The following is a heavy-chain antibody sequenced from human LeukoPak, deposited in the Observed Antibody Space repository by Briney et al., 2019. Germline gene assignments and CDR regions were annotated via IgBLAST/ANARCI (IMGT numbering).Heavy chain of an antibody. J-gene: IGHJ4*02. V-gene: IGHV1-2*06. CDR1: GYTFTGYY. CDR2: INPNSGGT. D-gene: IGHD4-23*01. Sequence: ASVKVSCKTSGYTFTGYYMHWVRQAPGQGLEWMGRINPNSGGTNYAQKFQGRVTITRDTSISTAYMELSRLRSDDTAVYYCASGPMVVTLIDYWGQGTLVTVSS. CDR3: ASGPMVVTLIDY.